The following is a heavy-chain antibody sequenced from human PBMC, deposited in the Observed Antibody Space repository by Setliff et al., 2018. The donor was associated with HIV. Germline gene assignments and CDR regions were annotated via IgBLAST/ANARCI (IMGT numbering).Heavy chain of an antibody. CDR3: ALAQTSFSGSYYKYLQH. V-gene: IGHV3-30*02. CDR1: AFIFTTYG. CDR2: IRYDGNDK. D-gene: IGHD3-10*01. J-gene: IGHJ1*01. Sequence: GGSLRLSCEASAFIFTTYGMHWVRQAPGKGLEWIAFIRYDGNDKYYADSGKGRFTISMDNSKNTLYLEMTSLRAEDTAVYYCALAQTSFSGSYYKYLQHWGQGTLVTVSS.